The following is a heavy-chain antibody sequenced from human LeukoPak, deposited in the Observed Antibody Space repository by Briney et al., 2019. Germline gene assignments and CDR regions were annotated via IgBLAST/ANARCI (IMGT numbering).Heavy chain of an antibody. J-gene: IGHJ4*02. Sequence: GGSLRLSCAASGFTFSSYGMHWVRQAPGKGLEWVAFIRYDGSNKYYADSVKGRFTISRDNSKNTLYLQMNSLRAEDTAVYYCAKARQRLEIPRLDYWGQGTLVTVSS. D-gene: IGHD6-25*01. CDR3: AKARQRLEIPRLDY. V-gene: IGHV3-30*02. CDR1: GFTFSSYG. CDR2: IRYDGSNK.